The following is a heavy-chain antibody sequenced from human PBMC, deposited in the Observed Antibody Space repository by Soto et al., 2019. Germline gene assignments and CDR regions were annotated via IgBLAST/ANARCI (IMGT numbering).Heavy chain of an antibody. CDR3: AKPYSGSPPKNCDY. CDR1: GFSFSIYG. Sequence: PGGSLRLSCVASGFSFSIYGMYWVRQASGKGLEWVAAISYDGSNKYYVDSVRGRLTISRDNSKNTVYLQMNSLRAEDTAVYYCAKPYSGSPPKNCDYWGQGTLVTVAS. V-gene: IGHV3-30*18. CDR2: ISYDGSNK. J-gene: IGHJ4*01. D-gene: IGHD1-26*01.